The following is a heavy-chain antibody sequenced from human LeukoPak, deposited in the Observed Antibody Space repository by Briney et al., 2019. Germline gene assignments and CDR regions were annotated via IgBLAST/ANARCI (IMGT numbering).Heavy chain of an antibody. D-gene: IGHD3-16*02. CDR2: INHSGST. J-gene: IGHJ4*02. Sequence: PSETLSLTCAVYGGSFSGYYWSWIRQPPGKGLEWIGEINHSGSTNYNPSLKSRVTISVDTSKNQFSLKLSSVTAADTAAYYCARAITFGGVIDHFDYWGQGTLVTVSS. CDR1: GGSFSGYY. CDR3: ARAITFGGVIDHFDY. V-gene: IGHV4-34*01.